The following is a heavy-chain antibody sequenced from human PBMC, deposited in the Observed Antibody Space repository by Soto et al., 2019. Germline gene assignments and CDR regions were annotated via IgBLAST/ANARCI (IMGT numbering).Heavy chain of an antibody. CDR3: ARGGVIAAAGTYGMDV. CDR2: INPNSGGT. V-gene: IGHV1-2*02. J-gene: IGHJ6*02. Sequence: GASVKVSCKASGYTFTGYYMHWVRQAPGQGLEWMGWINPNSGGTNYAQKFQGRVTMTRDTSISTAYMELSRLRSDDTAVYYCARGGVIAAAGTYGMDVWGQGTTVTVSS. D-gene: IGHD6-13*01. CDR1: GYTFTGYY.